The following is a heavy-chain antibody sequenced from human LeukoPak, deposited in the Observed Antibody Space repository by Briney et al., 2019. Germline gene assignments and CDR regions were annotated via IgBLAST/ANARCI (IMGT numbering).Heavy chain of an antibody. Sequence: ASVKVSCKASGYTFSNYYLHWVRQAPGQGLEWMGLINPTGTGTNYAQKFRGRVTLTRDTSTTTVYMELSSLRSEDSAVYYCAREESGGYFDYWGQGTLVTVSS. CDR3: AREESGGYFDY. V-gene: IGHV1-46*01. CDR2: INPTGTGT. CDR1: GYTFSNYY. D-gene: IGHD2-8*02. J-gene: IGHJ4*02.